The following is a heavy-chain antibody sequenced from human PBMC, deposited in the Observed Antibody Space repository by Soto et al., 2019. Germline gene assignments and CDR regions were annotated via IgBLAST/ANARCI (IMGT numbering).Heavy chain of an antibody. CDR2: ISGSGGST. Sequence: GGSLRLSCAASGFTFSSYAMSWVRQAPGKGLEWVSAISGSGGSTYYADSVKGRFTISRDNSKNTLYLQMNSLRAEDTAVYYCAKEGYRIQLWGVGATGFDYWGQGTLVTVSS. J-gene: IGHJ4*02. CDR1: GFTFSSYA. CDR3: AKEGYRIQLWGVGATGFDY. D-gene: IGHD5-18*01. V-gene: IGHV3-23*01.